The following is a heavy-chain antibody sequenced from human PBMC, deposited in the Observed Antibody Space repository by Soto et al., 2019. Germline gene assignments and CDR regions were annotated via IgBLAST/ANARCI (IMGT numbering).Heavy chain of an antibody. Sequence: SVKVSCKASGGTFSSYTISWVRQAPGQGLEWMGRIIPILGIANYAQKFQGRVTITADKSTSTAYMGLSSLRSEDTAVYYCARFDSGYSTSFDIWGQGTMVTVSS. CDR1: GGTFSSYT. V-gene: IGHV1-69*02. CDR2: IIPILGIA. D-gene: IGHD6-13*01. J-gene: IGHJ3*02. CDR3: ARFDSGYSTSFDI.